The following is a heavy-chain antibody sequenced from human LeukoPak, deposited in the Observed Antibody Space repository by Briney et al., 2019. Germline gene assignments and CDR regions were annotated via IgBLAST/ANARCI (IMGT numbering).Heavy chain of an antibody. CDR2: IFSNDEK. CDR3: ARIQYSSGWYPVRGFDY. D-gene: IGHD6-19*01. V-gene: IGHV2-26*01. J-gene: IGHJ4*02. Sequence: SGPVLVKPTETLTLTCTVSGFSLSNARMGVSWIRQPLGKALEWLAHIFSNDEKSYSTSLKSRLTISKDTSKSQVVLTMTNMDPVDTATYYCARIQYSSGWYPVRGFDYWGQGTLVTVSS. CDR1: GFSLSNARMG.